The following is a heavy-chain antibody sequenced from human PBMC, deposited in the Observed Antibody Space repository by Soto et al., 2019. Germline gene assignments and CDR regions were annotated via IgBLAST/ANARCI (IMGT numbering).Heavy chain of an antibody. CDR1: GFTFSSYA. D-gene: IGHD3-22*01. CDR2: ISGSGGST. CDR3: SKDPIPYYDSRGY. J-gene: IGHJ4*02. V-gene: IGHV3-23*01. Sequence: EVQLLESGGGLVQPGGSLRLSCAASGFTFSSYAMSWVRQAPGKGLEWVSAISGSGGSTYYADSVKGRFTISRDNSKNTLYLQMNSLRAEDTAVYYCSKDPIPYYDSRGYWGQGTLVTVSS.